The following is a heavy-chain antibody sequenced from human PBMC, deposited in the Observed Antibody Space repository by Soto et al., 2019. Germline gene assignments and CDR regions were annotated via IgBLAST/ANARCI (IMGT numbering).Heavy chain of an antibody. CDR2: ITDGGGST. D-gene: IGHD6-13*01. CDR3: AKVGLFRNGYMGVFRGDY. V-gene: IGHV3-23*01. Sequence: EVQLLESGGGLVQPGGSLRLSCAASGFTFSSYAMSWVRQAPGKGLEWVSGITDGGGSTFYADSLQGRFTISRDNSKNTLYLQMSSLTAEDTAIYYCAKVGLFRNGYMGVFRGDYWGQGTLVTVSA. J-gene: IGHJ4*02. CDR1: GFTFSSYA.